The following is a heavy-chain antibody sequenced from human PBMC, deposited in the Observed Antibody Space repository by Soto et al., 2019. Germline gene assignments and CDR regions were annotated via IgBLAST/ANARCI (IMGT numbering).Heavy chain of an antibody. CDR3: GSPRSGPSPDVGH. D-gene: IGHD2-15*01. J-gene: IGHJ4*01. CDR1: VFSVDTTYC. V-gene: IGHV1-2*02. CDR2: INPNSGDT. Sequence: ASVKVSCKASVFSVDTTYCIHWVRRAPGQGLEWMGSINPNSGDTNYAQNFQGRVTMTRDTSISTAYMEVSSLTSGDTAVYYCGSPRSGPSPDVGHWGHGTVVTVS.